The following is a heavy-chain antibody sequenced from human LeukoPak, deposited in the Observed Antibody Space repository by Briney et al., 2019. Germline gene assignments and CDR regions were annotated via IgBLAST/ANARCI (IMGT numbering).Heavy chain of an antibody. CDR1: GYTFTSYY. J-gene: IGHJ3*02. Sequence: ASVKVSCKASGYTFTSYYMHWVRQAPGQGLEWMGWINPNSGGTNYAQKFQGRVTMTRDTSISTAYMELSRLRSDDTAVYYCAREEGGSSQVDAFDIWGQGTMVTVSS. V-gene: IGHV1-2*02. D-gene: IGHD1-26*01. CDR2: INPNSGGT. CDR3: AREEGGSSQVDAFDI.